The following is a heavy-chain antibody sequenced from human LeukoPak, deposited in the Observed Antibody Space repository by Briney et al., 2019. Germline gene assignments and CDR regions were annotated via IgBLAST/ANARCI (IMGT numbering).Heavy chain of an antibody. CDR1: GFTFSSYA. V-gene: IGHV3-30-3*01. D-gene: IGHD3-22*01. CDR2: ISYDGSNK. J-gene: IGHJ3*02. Sequence: GRSLRLSCAASGFTFSSYAMHWVRQAPGKGLEWVAVISYDGSNKYYADSVKGRFTISRANSKNTLYLQMNSLRAEDTAVYYCARGSYDSRVLWDAFDIWGQGTMVTVSS. CDR3: ARGSYDSRVLWDAFDI.